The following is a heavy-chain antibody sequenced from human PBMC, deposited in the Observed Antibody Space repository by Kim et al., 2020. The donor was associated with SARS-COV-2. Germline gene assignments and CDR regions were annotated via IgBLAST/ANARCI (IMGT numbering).Heavy chain of an antibody. CDR2: IIPITGTP. Sequence: SVKVSCKASGGTFSSYPISWVRQAPGQGLEWMGMIIPITGTPNYAQKFQGGVTITADESTNTVYMEVSSLRSEDTAVYYCARAIELTGNAFDIWGQGTMVTVSS. CDR1: GGTFSSYP. CDR3: ARAIELTGNAFDI. D-gene: IGHD3-9*01. J-gene: IGHJ3*02. V-gene: IGHV1-69*11.